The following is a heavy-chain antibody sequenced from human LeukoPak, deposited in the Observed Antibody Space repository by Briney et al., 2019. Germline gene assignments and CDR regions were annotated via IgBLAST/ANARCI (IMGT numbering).Heavy chain of an antibody. J-gene: IGHJ4*02. CDR2: IDKDGSGT. Sequence: PGGSLRLSCTTSGFNFKYYFMAWVRQAPGKGLEWLATIDKDGSGTEYIDSVRGRFTISRDNTKKSIYLQMSSLSADDTAVYFCATEYWYRHDYWGQGILVTVSS. CDR3: ATEYWYRHDY. D-gene: IGHD6-13*01. CDR1: GFNFKYYF. V-gene: IGHV3-7*01.